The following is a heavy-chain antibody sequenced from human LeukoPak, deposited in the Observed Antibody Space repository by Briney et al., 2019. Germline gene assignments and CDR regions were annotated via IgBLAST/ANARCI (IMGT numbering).Heavy chain of an antibody. V-gene: IGHV4-39*07. CDR2: IYYSGST. CDR1: GGSISSSSYY. D-gene: IGHD3-10*01. Sequence: SETLSLTCTVSGGSISSSSYYWGWIRQPPGKGLEWIGSIYYSGSTYYNPSLKSRVTISVDTSKNQFSLKLSSVTAADTAVYYCARDPPYGSGSYYKNYWGQGTLVTVSS. CDR3: ARDPPYGSGSYYKNY. J-gene: IGHJ4*02.